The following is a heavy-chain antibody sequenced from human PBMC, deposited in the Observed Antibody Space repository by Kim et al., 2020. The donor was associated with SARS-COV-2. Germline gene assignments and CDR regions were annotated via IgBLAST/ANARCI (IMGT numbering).Heavy chain of an antibody. V-gene: IGHV4-4*02. CDR1: GGSISSSNW. Sequence: SETLSLTCAVSGGSISSSNWWSWVRQPPGKGLEWIGEIYHSGSTNYNPSLKSRVTISVDKSKNQFSLKLRSVTAADTAVYYCASRTYYDFWSGYYTRFDYWGQGTLVTVSS. J-gene: IGHJ4*02. CDR3: ASRTYYDFWSGYYTRFDY. CDR2: IYHSGST. D-gene: IGHD3-3*01.